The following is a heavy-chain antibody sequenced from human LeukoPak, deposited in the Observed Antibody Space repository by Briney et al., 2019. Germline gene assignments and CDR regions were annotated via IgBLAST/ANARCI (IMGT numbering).Heavy chain of an antibody. CDR1: GFTFSSYS. V-gene: IGHV3-21*01. CDR3: ARSRFGGYFDY. CDR2: ISSSSSYI. Sequence: GGSLRLSCAASGFTFSSYSLNWVRQAPGKGLEWVSSISSSSSYIYYADSVKGRFTISRDNAKNSLYLQMNSLRAEDTAVYYCARSRFGGYFDYWGQGTLVTVSS. J-gene: IGHJ4*02. D-gene: IGHD3-16*01.